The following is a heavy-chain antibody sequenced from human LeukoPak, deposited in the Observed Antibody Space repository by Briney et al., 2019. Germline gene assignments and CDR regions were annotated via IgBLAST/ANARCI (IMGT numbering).Heavy chain of an antibody. D-gene: IGHD5-24*01. CDR3: AKSIGERWLQPFDY. CDR1: GFTFSSYA. CDR2: ISGSGGST. J-gene: IGHJ4*02. V-gene: IGHV3-23*01. Sequence: GGSLRLSCAASGFTFSSYAMSWVRQARGKGLEWVSAISGSGGSTYYADSVKGRFTISRDNSKNTLYLQMNSLRAEDTAVYYCAKSIGERWLQPFDYWGQGTLVTVSS.